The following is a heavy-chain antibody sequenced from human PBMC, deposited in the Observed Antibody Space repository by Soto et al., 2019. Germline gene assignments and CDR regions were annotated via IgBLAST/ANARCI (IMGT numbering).Heavy chain of an antibody. CDR1: GFIFTNYW. J-gene: IGHJ6*03. CDR2: INVDGRST. Sequence: EEQLMESGGGLVEPGGSLRLSCTASGFIFTNYWMHWVRQAPGKGLVWVSRINVDGRSTNYADLAKGRFTISRDNAKNTVYLQMNSLGVEDTAVYDCVRGGWTAYYMDVWGKGTTVTVSS. CDR3: VRGGWTAYYMDV. D-gene: IGHD5-12*01. V-gene: IGHV3-74*01.